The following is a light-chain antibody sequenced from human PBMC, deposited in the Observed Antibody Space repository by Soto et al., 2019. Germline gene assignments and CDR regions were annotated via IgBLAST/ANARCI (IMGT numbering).Light chain of an antibody. J-gene: IGKJ1*01. CDR3: LQDYSYPWT. Sequence: ASQLTHSPSSLSASVGDRFTISCRASQGIRDDLGWYQQKPGKEPKLLIYTASNLQSGVPSRVSGSGSGTDVTLTISSLQPGDFATYYCLQDYSYPWTFGQGTKVDIK. V-gene: IGKV1-6*01. CDR1: QGIRDD. CDR2: TAS.